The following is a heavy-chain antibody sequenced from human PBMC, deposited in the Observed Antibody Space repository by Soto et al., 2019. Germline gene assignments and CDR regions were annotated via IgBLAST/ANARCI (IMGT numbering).Heavy chain of an antibody. D-gene: IGHD4-17*01. CDR1: GGSISSYY. CDR3: AREKGDYPTNDAFDI. V-gene: IGHV4-59*01. CDR2: IYYSGST. J-gene: IGHJ3*02. Sequence: SETLSLTCTVSGGSISSYYWSWIRQPPGKGLEWIGYIYYSGSTNYNPSLKSRVTISVDTSKNQFSLKLSSVTAADTAVYYCAREKGDYPTNDAFDIWGQGTMVTVSS.